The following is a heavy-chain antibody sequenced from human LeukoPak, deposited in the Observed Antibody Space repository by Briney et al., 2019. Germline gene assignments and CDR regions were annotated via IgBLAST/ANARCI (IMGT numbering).Heavy chain of an antibody. CDR3: AADLASSHASSDSYLAP. V-gene: IGHV1-46*01. CDR1: GYTLTSYY. CDR2: INPSGGST. Sequence: ASVKVSCKASGYTLTSYYMHWVRQAPGQGLEWMGIINPSGGSTSYAQKFQCRVTMTRDTSTSTVYMELSTLSSADMPVYSCAADLASSHASSDSYLAPSGQGTLVPVSS. J-gene: IGHJ5*02. D-gene: IGHD3-22*01.